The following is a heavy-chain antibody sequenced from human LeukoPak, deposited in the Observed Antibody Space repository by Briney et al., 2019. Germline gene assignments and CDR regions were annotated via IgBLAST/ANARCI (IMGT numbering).Heavy chain of an antibody. J-gene: IGHJ4*02. CDR2: IYHSGST. V-gene: IGHV4-4*02. D-gene: IGHD5-24*01. CDR3: ARGAGAGYNLLLFDY. CDR1: GGSISSSNW. Sequence: PSETLSPTSALAGGSISSSNWWSCVRQPPGKGLEWIGEIYHSGSTNYNPSLKSGVSIAVDTCKNEFSLKLSSGTGADTAVYYCARGAGAGYNLLLFDYWGRGTLVTVSS.